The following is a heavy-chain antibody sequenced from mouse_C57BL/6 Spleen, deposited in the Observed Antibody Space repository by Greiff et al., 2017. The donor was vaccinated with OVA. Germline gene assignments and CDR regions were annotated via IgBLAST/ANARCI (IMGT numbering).Heavy chain of an antibody. CDR1: GYAFSSYW. CDR3: ARSSGPYYFDY. V-gene: IGHV1-80*01. Sequence: VQLQESGAELVKPGASVKISCKASGYAFSSYWMNWVKQRPGKGLEWIGQIYPGDGDTNYNGKFKGKATLTADKSSSTAYMQLSSLTSEDSAVYFCARSSGPYYFDYWGQGTTLTVSS. CDR2: IYPGDGDT. J-gene: IGHJ2*01.